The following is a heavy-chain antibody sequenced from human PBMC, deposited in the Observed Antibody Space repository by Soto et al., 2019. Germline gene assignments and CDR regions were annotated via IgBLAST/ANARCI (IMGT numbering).Heavy chain of an antibody. CDR1: SGSISSSNW. CDR3: ASRRRGGGSCFSCEFDY. J-gene: IGHJ4*02. D-gene: IGHD2-15*01. V-gene: IGHV4-4*02. CDR2: IYHSGST. Sequence: QVQLQESGPGLVKPSGTLSLTCAASSGSISSSNWWSWVRQPPGKGLEWIGEIYHSGSTNYNPSLKSRVTISVDKSKNQFSLKLSSVTAADTAVYYCASRRRGGGSCFSCEFDYWGQGTLVTVSS.